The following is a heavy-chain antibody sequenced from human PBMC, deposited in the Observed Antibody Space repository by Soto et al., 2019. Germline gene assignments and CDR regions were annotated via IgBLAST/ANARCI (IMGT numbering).Heavy chain of an antibody. CDR2: INPLPTSGST. J-gene: IGHJ4*02. CDR1: GYILTNYY. CDR3: ARDLEAAAY. D-gene: IGHD6-13*01. V-gene: IGHV1-46*01. Sequence: ASVKVXCKASGYILTNYYIHWVRQAPGQGLEWMAIINPLPTSGSTNYAQKFQGRVTVTRDTSTSTVYLELSSLRSDDTAVYYCARDLEAAAYWGQGTLVTVSS.